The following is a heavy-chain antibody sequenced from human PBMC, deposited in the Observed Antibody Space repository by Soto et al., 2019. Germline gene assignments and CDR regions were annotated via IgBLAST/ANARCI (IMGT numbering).Heavy chain of an antibody. CDR1: GGTFSSYA. CDR3: ARDRCISPSCYVFILDV. D-gene: IGHD2-2*01. Sequence: QVQLVQSGAEVKKPGSSVKVSCKASGGTFSSYAISWVRQAPGQGLEWMGGIIPIFGTANYAQKFQGRVTITADEATSTAYMGLSSLRSEDTAVYYCARDRCISPSCYVFILDVWGQGTTVTVSS. J-gene: IGHJ6*02. V-gene: IGHV1-69*12. CDR2: IIPIFGTA.